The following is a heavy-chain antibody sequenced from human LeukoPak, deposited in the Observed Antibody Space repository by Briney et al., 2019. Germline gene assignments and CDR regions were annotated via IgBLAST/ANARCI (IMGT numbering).Heavy chain of an antibody. CDR1: GGSFSGYY. CDR2: INHSGST. D-gene: IGHD1-26*01. Sequence: TSETLSLTCAVYGGSFSGYYWSWIRQPPGKGLEWIGEINHSGSTNYNPSLKSRVTISVDTSKNQFSLKLSSVTAADTAVYYCARRLGATDYWGQGTLVTVSS. J-gene: IGHJ4*02. V-gene: IGHV4-34*01. CDR3: ARRLGATDY.